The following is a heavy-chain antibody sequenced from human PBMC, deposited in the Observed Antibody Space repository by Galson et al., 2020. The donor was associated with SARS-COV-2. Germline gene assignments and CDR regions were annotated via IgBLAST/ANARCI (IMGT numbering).Heavy chain of an antibody. D-gene: IGHD2-2*01. J-gene: IGHJ6*03. V-gene: IGHV3-72*01. CDR2: SRNKANSYTT. Sequence: GGSLRLSCAASGFTFSDHYMDWVRQAPGKGLEWVGRSRNKANSYTTEYAASVKGRFTISRDDARNSVYLQMNSLQTDDTAVYYGGRLTSTYYMDVWGKGTTVTVSS. CDR3: GRLTSTYYMDV. CDR1: GFTFSDHY.